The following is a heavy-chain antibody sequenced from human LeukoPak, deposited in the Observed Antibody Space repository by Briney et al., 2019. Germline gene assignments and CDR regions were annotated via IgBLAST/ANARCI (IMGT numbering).Heavy chain of an antibody. V-gene: IGHV3-33*01. CDR1: GFTFRNYC. CDR2: IRTDGGEK. D-gene: IGHD6-13*01. J-gene: IGHJ4*02. Sequence: ATSLRLSCAASGFTFRNYCMHWVRQAPGKGLEWVASIRTDGGEKYHADSVQGRFSISRDNSKNTLYLQMDSLRAEDTALYYCARIGYSTSWANFYYWGQGTLVTVSS. CDR3: ARIGYSTSWANFYY.